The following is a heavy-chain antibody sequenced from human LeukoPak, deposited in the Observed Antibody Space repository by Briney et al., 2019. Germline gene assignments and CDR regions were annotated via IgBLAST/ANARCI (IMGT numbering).Heavy chain of an antibody. CDR1: GFTVSSNY. D-gene: IGHD6-19*01. V-gene: IGHV3-53*01. J-gene: IGHJ4*02. Sequence: GGSLRLSCAASGFTVSSNYMSWVRQAPGKGLEWVSVIYSGGNTYYADSVKGRFTTSRDNSKNTLYLQMNSLRAEDTAVYYCAREGSSSGWYDCWGQGTLVTVSS. CDR3: AREGSSSGWYDC. CDR2: IYSGGNT.